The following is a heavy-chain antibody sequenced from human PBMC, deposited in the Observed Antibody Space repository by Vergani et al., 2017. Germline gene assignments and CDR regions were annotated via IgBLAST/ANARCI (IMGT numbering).Heavy chain of an antibody. CDR2: ISSSSSYI. CDR1: GFTFSSYS. D-gene: IGHD2-21*02. V-gene: IGHV3-21*01. CDR3: ARDAYAYCGGDCYSRVFDY. J-gene: IGHJ4*02. Sequence: EVQLVESGGGLVKPGGSLRLSCAASGFTFSSYSMNWVRQAPGKGLEWVSSISSSSSYIYYADSVKGRFTISSDNAKNSLYLQMNSLRAEDTAVYYCARDAYAYCGGDCYSRVFDYWGQGTLVTVSS.